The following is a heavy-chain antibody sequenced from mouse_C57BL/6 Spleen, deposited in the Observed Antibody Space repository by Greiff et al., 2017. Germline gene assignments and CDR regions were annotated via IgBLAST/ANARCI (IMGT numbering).Heavy chain of an antibody. CDR2: IHPNSGST. CDR3: ARRPGGRSGWFAY. Sequence: VQLQQPGAELVKPGASVKLSCKASGYTFTSYWMHWVKQRPGQGLEWIGMIHPNSGSTNYNEKFKSKATLTVDKSSSTAYMQLSSLTSEDSAVYYGARRPGGRSGWFAYWGQGTLVTVSA. D-gene: IGHD1-1*01. J-gene: IGHJ3*01. CDR1: GYTFTSYW. V-gene: IGHV1-64*01.